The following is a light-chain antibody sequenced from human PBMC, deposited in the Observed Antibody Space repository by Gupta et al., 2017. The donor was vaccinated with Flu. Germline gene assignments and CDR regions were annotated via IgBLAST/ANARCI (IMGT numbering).Light chain of an antibody. V-gene: IGKV1-5*03. CDR3: QQYHTYPYT. CDR2: KAS. J-gene: IGKJ2*01. CDR1: QSMSSW. Sequence: ERVTSTCRASQSMSSWLAWYQQKPGKAPKVLIYKASSLESGVPSRFSGSGSGTEFTLTISSLQPDDFATYYCQQYHTYPYTFGQGTKLEMK.